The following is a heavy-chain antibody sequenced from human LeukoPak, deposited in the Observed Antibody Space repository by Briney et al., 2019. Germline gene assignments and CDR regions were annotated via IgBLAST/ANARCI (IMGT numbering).Heavy chain of an antibody. Sequence: SETLSLTCTVSGGSISSDYWSWVRQPPGKGLEWIGYMFHSGGINYNPSLKSRVTMSVDTSKNQISLKLNSVTAADTAVYYCARSIDTIFYDYWGQGTLVTVSS. D-gene: IGHD3-9*01. CDR2: MFHSGGI. CDR1: GGSISSDY. J-gene: IGHJ4*02. CDR3: ARSIDTIFYDY. V-gene: IGHV4-59*08.